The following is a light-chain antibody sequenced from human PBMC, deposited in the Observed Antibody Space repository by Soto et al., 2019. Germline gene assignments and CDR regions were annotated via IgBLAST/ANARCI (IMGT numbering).Light chain of an antibody. CDR1: SSVIGGYNY. Sequence: QSALTQPASVSGSLGQSITISCTGTSSVIGGYNYVSWYQQHPGKAPKVMIFEVSKRPSGVSNRFSGSKSGNMASLTISGLQAEDEGDYYCSSFTTTSTVLLGGGTKLTVL. CDR3: SSFTTTSTVL. V-gene: IGLV2-14*01. CDR2: EVS. J-gene: IGLJ2*01.